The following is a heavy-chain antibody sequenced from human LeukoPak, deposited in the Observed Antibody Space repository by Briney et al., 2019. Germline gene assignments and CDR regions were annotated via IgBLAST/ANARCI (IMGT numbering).Heavy chain of an antibody. CDR1: GFTFSSYS. J-gene: IGHJ6*03. CDR2: ISSSSSYI. V-gene: IGHV3-21*01. CDR3: ARDNDVVVVAATLNYYYYMDV. D-gene: IGHD2-15*01. Sequence: GGSLRLPCAASGFTFSSYSMNWVRQAPGKGLEWVSSISSSSSYIYYADSVKGRFAISRDNAKNSLYLQMNSLRAEDTAVYYCARDNDVVVVAATLNYYYYMDVWGKGTTVTISS.